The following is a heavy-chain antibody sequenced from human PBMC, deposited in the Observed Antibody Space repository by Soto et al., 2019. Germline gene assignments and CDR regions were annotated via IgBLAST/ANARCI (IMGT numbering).Heavy chain of an antibody. CDR3: AVNVHSGRGY. D-gene: IGHD3-10*01. Sequence: QVQLQQWGAGLLKPSETLSLTCAVYGGSFSGYYWSWIRQPPGKGLEWIGEINHSGSTNYNPSLKSRVTISVDTSRNQFSLKLSSVTAADTAVYYCAVNVHSGRGYWGQGTLVTVSS. CDR1: GGSFSGYY. V-gene: IGHV4-34*01. CDR2: INHSGST. J-gene: IGHJ4*02.